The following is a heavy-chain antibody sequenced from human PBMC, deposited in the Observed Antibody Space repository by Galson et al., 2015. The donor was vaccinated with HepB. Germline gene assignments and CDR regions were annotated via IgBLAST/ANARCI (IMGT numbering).Heavy chain of an antibody. D-gene: IGHD6-13*01. CDR1: GFTFSNAW. J-gene: IGHJ4*02. Sequence: SLRLSCAASGFTFSNAWMSWVRQAPGKGLEWVGRIKSKTDGGTTDYAAPVKGRFTISRDDSKNTLYLQMNSLKTEDTAVYYCTTAPYSSSWHVSGQFDYWGQGTLVTVSS. CDR3: TTAPYSSSWHVSGQFDY. CDR2: IKSKTDGGTT. V-gene: IGHV3-15*01.